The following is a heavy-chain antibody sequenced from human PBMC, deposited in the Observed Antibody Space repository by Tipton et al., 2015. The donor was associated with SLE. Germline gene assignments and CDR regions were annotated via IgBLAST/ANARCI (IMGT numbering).Heavy chain of an antibody. V-gene: IGHV3-30*04. Sequence: SLRLSCAASGFTFSSFAMHWVRQAPGKGLEWVALISYDGSYKYYADSVKGRFTISRDNSKNTLYLQMDSLRADDTGVNYCSRDPSEGGDDYSGQVTLVTVS. D-gene: IGHD3-16*01. CDR1: GFTFSSFA. CDR2: ISYDGSYK. J-gene: IGHJ4*02. CDR3: SRDPSEGGDDY.